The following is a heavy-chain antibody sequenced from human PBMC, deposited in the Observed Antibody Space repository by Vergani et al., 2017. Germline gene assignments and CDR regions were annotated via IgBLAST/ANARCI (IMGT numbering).Heavy chain of an antibody. CDR3: ARVKAAAGRAFDY. D-gene: IGHD6-13*01. CDR2: ISSNGGSK. V-gene: IGHV3-64*01. Sequence: EVQLVESGGGLVQPGGSLRLSCAASGLTFSGNAMHWVRQAPGKGLEYVSAISSNGGSKYYANSVKGRFTISRDNSKNTLYLQMGSLRAEDMVVYYCARVKAAAGRAFDYWGQGTLVTVSS. CDR1: GLTFSGNA. J-gene: IGHJ4*02.